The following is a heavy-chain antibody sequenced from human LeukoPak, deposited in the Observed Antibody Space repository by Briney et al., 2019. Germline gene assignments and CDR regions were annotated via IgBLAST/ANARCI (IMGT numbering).Heavy chain of an antibody. Sequence: PGGSLRLSCAATGFTFSSFSMHWVRQAPGKGLEWVAVLSYDGNNKYYADSVKGRFTISRDSSKNTLYLQMNSLRTEDTAVYYCAKGRVGANGYYYYGMDVWGQGTTVTVSS. CDR3: AKGRVGANGYYYYGMDV. V-gene: IGHV3-30*18. D-gene: IGHD1-26*01. CDR2: LSYDGNNK. CDR1: GFTFSSFS. J-gene: IGHJ6*02.